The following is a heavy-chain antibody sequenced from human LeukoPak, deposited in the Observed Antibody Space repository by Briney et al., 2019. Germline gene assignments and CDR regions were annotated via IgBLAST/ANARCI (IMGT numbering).Heavy chain of an antibody. CDR2: FDPEDGET. J-gene: IGHJ4*02. CDR3: ARGGEMATIEDDY. D-gene: IGHD5-24*01. CDR1: GYTLTELS. V-gene: IGHV1-24*01. Sequence: ASVKVPCKVSGYTLTELSMHWVRQAPGKGLEWMGGFDPEDGETIYAQKFQGRVTMTEDTSTDTAYMELSSLRSDDTAVYYCARGGEMATIEDDYWGQGTLVTVSS.